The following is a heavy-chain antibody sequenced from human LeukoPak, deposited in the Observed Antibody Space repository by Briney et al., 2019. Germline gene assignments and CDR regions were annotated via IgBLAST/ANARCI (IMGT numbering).Heavy chain of an antibody. D-gene: IGHD2-15*01. Sequence: SETLSLTCAVYGGSFSGYYWSWIRQPPGKGLEWIGEINHSGSTNYNPSLKSRVTISVDTSKNQFSLKLSSVTAADTAVYYCARSVEGYCSGGSCYSYYYYMDVWGKGTTVTVSS. CDR2: INHSGST. V-gene: IGHV4-34*01. CDR3: ARSVEGYCSGGSCYSYYYYMDV. J-gene: IGHJ6*03. CDR1: GGSFSGYY.